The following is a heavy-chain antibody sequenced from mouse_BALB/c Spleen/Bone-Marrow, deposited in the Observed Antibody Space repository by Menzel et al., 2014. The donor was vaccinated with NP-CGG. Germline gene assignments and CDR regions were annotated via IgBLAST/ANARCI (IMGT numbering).Heavy chain of an antibody. Sequence: EVQRVESGGGLVKPGGSLKLSCAASGFTFSSYTMSWVRQTPEKRLEWVATISSGGSYTYYPDSVKGRFTISRDNAKNTLYLQMSSLKSEDTAMYYCTRDPGRGRYFDVWGAGTTVTVSS. J-gene: IGHJ1*01. CDR2: ISSGGSYT. CDR3: TRDPGRGRYFDV. CDR1: GFTFSSYT. V-gene: IGHV5-6-4*01. D-gene: IGHD3-3*01.